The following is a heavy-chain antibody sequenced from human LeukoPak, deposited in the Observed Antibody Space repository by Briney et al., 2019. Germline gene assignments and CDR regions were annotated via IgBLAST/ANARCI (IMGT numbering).Heavy chain of an antibody. CDR2: MSPNSGDT. V-gene: IGHV1-8*03. CDR3: ARGANFGSAKRLFGY. D-gene: IGHD3-10*01. CDR1: GYTFSTYD. Sequence: VASVKVSCKTSGYTFSTYDINWVRQATGQRPEWMGGMSPNSGDTVYAQRFQGRLTITRDTSISTAYMELSSLRSEDTAVYYCARGANFGSAKRLFGYWGQGTLVTVSS. J-gene: IGHJ4*02.